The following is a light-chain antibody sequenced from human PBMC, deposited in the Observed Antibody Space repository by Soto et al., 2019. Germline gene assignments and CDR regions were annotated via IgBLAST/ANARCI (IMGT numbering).Light chain of an antibody. V-gene: IGKV3-11*01. J-gene: IGKJ4*01. CDR3: QQRSNWTLT. CDR2: DAS. CDR1: QSVSSS. Sequence: EIVLTQSPATLSLSPGERATLSCRASQSVSSSLAWYQQKPGQAPRLLIYDASNRATGIPARFSGSGSGTDFTLTITSLEPEDFAVYYCQQRSNWTLTSGGGTKV.